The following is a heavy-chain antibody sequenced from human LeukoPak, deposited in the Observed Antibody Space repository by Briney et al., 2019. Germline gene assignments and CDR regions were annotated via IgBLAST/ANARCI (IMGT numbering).Heavy chain of an antibody. V-gene: IGHV3-69-1*02. CDR1: GFTFSDYD. J-gene: IGHJ4*02. CDR2: ISGLSTHI. Sequence: GGSLRLSCSASGFTFSDYDMNWVRQAPGKGLEWVSSISGLSTHIYYGDSVKGRFSISRDNVKNSVYLQMNSLGVEDTAIYYCGRAFPPLRTSSAGDLWGQGILVTVSS. CDR3: GRAFPPLRTSSAGDL. D-gene: IGHD3-16*01.